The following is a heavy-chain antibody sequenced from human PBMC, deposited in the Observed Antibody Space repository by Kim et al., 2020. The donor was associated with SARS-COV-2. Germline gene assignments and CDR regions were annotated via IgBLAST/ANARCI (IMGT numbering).Heavy chain of an antibody. CDR3: ARHGRWPYCSSTSCAFDY. CDR2: IYYSGST. J-gene: IGHJ4*02. D-gene: IGHD2-2*01. V-gene: IGHV4-39*01. Sequence: SETLSLTCTVSGGSISSSSYYWGWIRQPPGKGLEWIGSIYYSGSTYYNPSLKSRVTISVDTSRNQFSLKLSSVTAADTAVYYCARHGRWPYCSSTSCAFDYWGQGTLVTVSS. CDR1: GGSISSSSYY.